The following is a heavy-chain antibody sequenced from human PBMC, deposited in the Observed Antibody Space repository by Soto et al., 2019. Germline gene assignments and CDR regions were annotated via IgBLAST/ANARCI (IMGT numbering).Heavy chain of an antibody. J-gene: IGHJ6*02. CDR3: TRHNGDAADYYYGMDV. D-gene: IGHD2-8*01. V-gene: IGHV3-73*01. Sequence: HPGGSLRLSCAASGFTFSGSAMHWVRQASGKGLEWVGRIRSKANSYATAYAASVKGRFTISRDDSKNTAYLQMNSLKTEDTAVYYCTRHNGDAADYYYGMDVWGQGTTVTVSS. CDR2: IRSKANSYAT. CDR1: GFTFSGSA.